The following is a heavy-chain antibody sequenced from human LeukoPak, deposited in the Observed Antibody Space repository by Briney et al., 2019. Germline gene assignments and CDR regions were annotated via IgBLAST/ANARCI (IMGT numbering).Heavy chain of an antibody. V-gene: IGHV3-73*01. J-gene: IGHJ6*02. CDR2: IRSKANSYAT. D-gene: IGHD2-15*01. CDR1: GFTFSGSA. Sequence: GGSLRLSCAASGFTFSGSAMHWVRQASGKGLEWVGRIRSKANSYATAYAASVKGRFTISRDDSKNTAYLQMNSLKTEDTAVYYCTRNHCSGGSCYLEYGMDVWGQGTMVTVSS. CDR3: TRNHCSGGSCYLEYGMDV.